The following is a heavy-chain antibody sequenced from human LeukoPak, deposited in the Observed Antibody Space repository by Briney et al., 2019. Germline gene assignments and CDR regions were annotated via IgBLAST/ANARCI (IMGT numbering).Heavy chain of an antibody. CDR2: IYYSGST. CDR1: GGSISSYH. J-gene: IGHJ4*02. CDR3: ARGADSSGYYSIFYFDY. Sequence: SETLSLTCTVSGGSISSYHWNWIRQPPGKGLEWIGYIYYSGSTNYNPSLKSRVTISVDTSKNQFSLKLSSVTAADTAVYYCARGADSSGYYSIFYFDYWGQGTLVTVSS. D-gene: IGHD3-22*01. V-gene: IGHV4-59*01.